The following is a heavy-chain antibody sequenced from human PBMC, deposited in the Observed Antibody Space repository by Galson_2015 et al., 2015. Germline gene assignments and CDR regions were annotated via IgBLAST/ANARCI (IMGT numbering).Heavy chain of an antibody. V-gene: IGHV3-23*01. J-gene: IGHJ4*02. CDR3: AKGFYGSGSYYTFDF. D-gene: IGHD3-10*01. Sequence: AISGGGVSTYYVDSVKGRFTISRDNSKNTLYLQMNSLRAEDTAVYYCAKGFYGSGSYYTFDFWGQGTLVTVSS. CDR2: ISGGGVST.